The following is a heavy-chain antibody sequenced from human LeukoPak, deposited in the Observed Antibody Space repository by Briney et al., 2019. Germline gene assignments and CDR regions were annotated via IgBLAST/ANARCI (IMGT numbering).Heavy chain of an antibody. CDR3: ARNRGDFWSGYYAPSDNWFDP. V-gene: IGHV4-38-2*01. Sequence: SETLSLTCAVSGYSISSGYYWGWIRQPPGKGLEWIGSIYHSGSTYYNPSLKSRVTISVDTSKNQFSLKLSSVTAADTAVYYCARNRGDFWSGYYAPSDNWFDPWGQGILVTVSS. J-gene: IGHJ5*02. CDR1: GYSISSGYY. CDR2: IYHSGST. D-gene: IGHD3-3*01.